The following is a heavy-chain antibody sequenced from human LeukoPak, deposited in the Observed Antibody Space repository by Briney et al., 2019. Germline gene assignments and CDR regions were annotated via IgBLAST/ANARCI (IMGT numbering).Heavy chain of an antibody. D-gene: IGHD2-8*01. CDR1: GFTFSSYG. CDR2: ISYDGSNK. CDR3: AKDLGCTNGVCGVDY. Sequence: GGSLRLSCAASGFTFSSYGMHWGRQAPGKGVEGGAVISYDGSNKYYADSVKGRFTFSRDNSKNTLYLQMNSLRAEDTAVYYCAKDLGCTNGVCGVDYWGQGTLVTVSS. J-gene: IGHJ4*02. V-gene: IGHV3-30*18.